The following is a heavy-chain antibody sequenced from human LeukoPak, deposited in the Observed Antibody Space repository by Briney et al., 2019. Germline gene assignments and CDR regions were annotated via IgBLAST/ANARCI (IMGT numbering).Heavy chain of an antibody. CDR1: GYTFTSYG. J-gene: IGHJ3*02. CDR3: ARALELPLFRAFDI. V-gene: IGHV1-18*01. CDR2: ISAYNGDT. D-gene: IGHD1-7*01. Sequence: ASVKVSCKASGYTFTSYGISWVRQAPGQGLEWMGWISAYNGDTNYAQKLQGRVTMTTDTSTSTAYMELRSLRSDDTAVYYCARALELPLFRAFDIWGQGTMVTVSS.